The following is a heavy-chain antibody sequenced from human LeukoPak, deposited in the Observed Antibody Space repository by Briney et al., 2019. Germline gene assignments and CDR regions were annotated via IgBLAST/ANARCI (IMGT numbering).Heavy chain of an antibody. CDR2: ISSNGGST. Sequence: GGSLRLSCSASGFTFSSYAMHWVRQAPGKGLEYVSAISSNGGSTYYADSVKGRFTISRDNSKNTLYLQMSSLRAEDTAVYYCVKGSAVPDAYYYYYGMDVWGKGTTVTVSS. V-gene: IGHV3-64D*06. J-gene: IGHJ6*04. CDR3: VKGSAVPDAYYYYYGMDV. CDR1: GFTFSSYA. D-gene: IGHD3-3*01.